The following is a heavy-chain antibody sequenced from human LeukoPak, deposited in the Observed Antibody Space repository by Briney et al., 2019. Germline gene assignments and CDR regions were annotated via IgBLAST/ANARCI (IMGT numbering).Heavy chain of an antibody. CDR3: ASATTYYDFWSGYYH. D-gene: IGHD3-3*01. CDR2: IYYSGST. Sequence: SETLSLTCTVSGGSISSYYWSWIRQPPGKGLERIGYIYYSGSTNYNPSLKSRVTISVDTSKNQFSLKLSSVTAADTAVYYCASATTYYDFWSGYYHWGQGTLVTVSS. CDR1: GGSISSYY. J-gene: IGHJ5*02. V-gene: IGHV4-59*08.